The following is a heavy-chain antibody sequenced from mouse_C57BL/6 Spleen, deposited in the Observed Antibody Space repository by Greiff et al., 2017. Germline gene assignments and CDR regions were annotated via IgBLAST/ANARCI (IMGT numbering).Heavy chain of an antibody. Sequence: ESGPGLVKPSQSLSLTCSVTGYSITSGYYWNWIRQFPGNKLEWMGYISYDGSNNYNPSLKNRISITRDTSKNQFFLKLNSVTTEDTATYYCARVDGLLRYFDYWGQGTTLTVSS. CDR1: GYSITSGYY. J-gene: IGHJ2*01. CDR3: ARVDGLLRYFDY. V-gene: IGHV3-6*01. CDR2: ISYDGSN. D-gene: IGHD1-1*01.